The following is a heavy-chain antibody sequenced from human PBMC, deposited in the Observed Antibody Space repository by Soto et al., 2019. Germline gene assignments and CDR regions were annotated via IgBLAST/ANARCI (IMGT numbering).Heavy chain of an antibody. V-gene: IGHV3-23*01. CDR3: AKRHYFGSGSFALAK. CDR2: ISGDGYGS. CDR1: GFTFSSNA. J-gene: IGHJ4*03. Sequence: GGSLRLSCSGSGFTFSSNAMAWVRQAPGKGLEWVSTISGDGYGSDYADSVKGRFTVSRHNSKNTVFLQMNNLRAQDTVVYYCAKRHYFGSGSFALAKGGQGTLVTVSS. D-gene: IGHD3-10*01.